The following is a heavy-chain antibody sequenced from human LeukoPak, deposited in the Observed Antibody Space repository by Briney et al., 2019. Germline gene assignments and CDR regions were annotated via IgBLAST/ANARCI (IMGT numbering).Heavy chain of an antibody. CDR2: TSYDGSNK. J-gene: IGHJ3*02. CDR3: AREEGLVTDAFDI. V-gene: IGHV3-30-3*01. CDR1: GFTFSSYA. Sequence: GGSLRLSCAASGFTFSSYAMHWVRQAPGKGLEWVAVTSYDGSNKYYADSVKGRFTISRDNSKNTLYLQMNSLRAEDTAVYYCAREEGLVTDAFDIWGQGTMVTVSS. D-gene: IGHD2-21*02.